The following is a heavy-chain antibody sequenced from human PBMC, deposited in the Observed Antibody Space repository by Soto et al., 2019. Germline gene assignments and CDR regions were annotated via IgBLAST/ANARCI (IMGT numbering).Heavy chain of an antibody. CDR3: ARDFYDFWSGYYSNYYGMDV. D-gene: IGHD3-3*01. CDR1: GFTFSSYS. CDR2: ISSSSSYI. V-gene: IGHV3-21*01. Sequence: PGGSLRLSCAASGFTFSSYSMNWVRQSPGKGLEWVSSISSSSSYIYYADSVKGRFTISRDNAKNSLYLQMNSLRAEDTAVYYCARDFYDFWSGYYSNYYGMDVWGQGTTVTVS. J-gene: IGHJ6*02.